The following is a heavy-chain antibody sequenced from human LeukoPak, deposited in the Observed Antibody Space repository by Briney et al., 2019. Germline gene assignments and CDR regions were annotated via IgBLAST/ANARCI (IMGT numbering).Heavy chain of an antibody. Sequence: PGGSLRLSCAASGFTFDDYAMHWVRQAPGKGLEWVSGISWNGGSIGYADSVKGRFTISRDNAKNSLYLQMNSLRAEDTALYYCAKDSGSYGDPIDYWGQGTLVTVSS. D-gene: IGHD1-26*01. V-gene: IGHV3-9*01. CDR1: GFTFDDYA. CDR3: AKDSGSYGDPIDY. J-gene: IGHJ4*02. CDR2: ISWNGGSI.